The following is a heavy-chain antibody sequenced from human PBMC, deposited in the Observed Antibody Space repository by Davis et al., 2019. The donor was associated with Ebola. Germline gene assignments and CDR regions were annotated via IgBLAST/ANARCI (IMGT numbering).Heavy chain of an antibody. CDR1: EFTFRRYA. J-gene: IGHJ6*02. V-gene: IGHV3-33*07. Sequence: GESLNISCAASEFTFRRYAMRWVRQAPGKGREWVATIWYDESNSYYADSVKGRFTISRDDSKNTLYLQMNSLRAEDTAVYYCARDSDYGYYHGMDVWGQGTTVTVSS. CDR2: IWYDESNS. CDR3: ARDSDYGYYHGMDV. D-gene: IGHD4-17*01.